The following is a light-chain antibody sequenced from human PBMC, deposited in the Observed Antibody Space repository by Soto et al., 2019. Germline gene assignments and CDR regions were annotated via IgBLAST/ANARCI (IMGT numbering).Light chain of an antibody. CDR2: LEGSGSY. Sequence: QSVLTQSSSASASLGSSVKLTCTLSSGHSSYIIAWHQQQPGKAPRYLMKLEGSGSYNKGSGVPDRFSGSSSGADRYPTISNLQSEDEADYYCETWDSNTLRGVFGGGTKLTVL. CDR1: SGHSSYI. V-gene: IGLV4-60*03. CDR3: ETWDSNTLRGV. J-gene: IGLJ3*02.